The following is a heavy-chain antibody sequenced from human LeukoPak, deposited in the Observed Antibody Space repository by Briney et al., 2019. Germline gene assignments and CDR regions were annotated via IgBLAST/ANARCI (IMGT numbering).Heavy chain of an antibody. CDR2: ISYDGSNK. J-gene: IGHJ6*02. CDR1: GFTFSSYA. Sequence: PGRSLRLSCAASGFTFSSYAMHWVRQAPGKGLEWVAVISYDGSNKYYADSVKGRFTISRDNSKNTLYLQMNSLRSEDTAVYYCAQAGQLAYCGGDCYPQYAYGMDVWGQGTTVTVSS. V-gene: IGHV3-30-3*02. CDR3: AQAGQLAYCGGDCYPQYAYGMDV. D-gene: IGHD2-21*02.